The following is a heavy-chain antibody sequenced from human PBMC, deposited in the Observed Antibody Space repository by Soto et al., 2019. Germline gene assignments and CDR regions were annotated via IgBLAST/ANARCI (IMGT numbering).Heavy chain of an antibody. CDR1: GGSISSGGYY. D-gene: IGHD5-12*01. CDR3: ARDWLYWFDP. V-gene: IGHV4-31*03. Sequence: SETLSLTCTVSGGSISSGGYYWSWIRQHPGKGLEWIGYIYYSGSTYYNPSLKSRVTISVDTSKNQFSLKLSSVTAADTAVYYCARDWLYWFDPWGQGTLVTVPQ. J-gene: IGHJ5*02. CDR2: IYYSGST.